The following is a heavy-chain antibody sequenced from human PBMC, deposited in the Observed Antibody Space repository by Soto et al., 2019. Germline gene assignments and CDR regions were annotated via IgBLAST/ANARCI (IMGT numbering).Heavy chain of an antibody. D-gene: IGHD6-13*01. CDR1: GFTFRSFT. CDR2: ISSNSAYI. V-gene: IGHV3-21*01. CDR3: TRDASRDSSARGWFDP. J-gene: IGHJ5*02. Sequence: GGSLRLSCAASGFTFRSFTMNWVRQAPGKGLEWVSTISSNSAYIYYTDALRGRFTISRDNAKNSLHLQMNSLRAEDTAVYYCTRDASRDSSARGWFDPWGPGTLVTVPS.